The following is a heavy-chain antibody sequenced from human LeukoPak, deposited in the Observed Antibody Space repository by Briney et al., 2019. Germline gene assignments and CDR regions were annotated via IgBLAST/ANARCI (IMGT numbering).Heavy chain of an antibody. CDR1: GFTFSSYG. Sequence: GGSLRLSCAASGFTFSSYGMSWVRQAPGKGLEWVSAISGSGGSTYYADSVKGRFTISRDNSKNTLYLQMNSLRAEDTAVYYCAKGCLWYSSSSYNGFDYWGQGTLVTVSS. CDR2: ISGSGGST. CDR3: AKGCLWYSSSSYNGFDY. D-gene: IGHD6-6*01. V-gene: IGHV3-23*01. J-gene: IGHJ4*02.